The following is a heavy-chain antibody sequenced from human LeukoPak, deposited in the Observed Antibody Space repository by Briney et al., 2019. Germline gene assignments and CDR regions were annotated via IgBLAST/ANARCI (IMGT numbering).Heavy chain of an antibody. Sequence: SVKVSCKASGGTFSNEVFNWVRQAPGQGLEWMGRIIPILNNRDYAQKFQGRLTITADKSTSTAYMELSSLRSDDTAVYYCARDTPGTAVGGIDVWGQGTLVTVSS. CDR3: ARDTPGTAVGGIDV. CDR1: GGTFSNEV. D-gene: IGHD5-18*01. CDR2: IIPILNNR. V-gene: IGHV1-69*04. J-gene: IGHJ3*01.